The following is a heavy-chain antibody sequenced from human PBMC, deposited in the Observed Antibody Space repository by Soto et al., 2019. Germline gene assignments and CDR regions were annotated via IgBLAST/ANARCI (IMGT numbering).Heavy chain of an antibody. J-gene: IGHJ5*02. Sequence: EVQLLESGGGLVQPGGSLRLSCAASGFTFSSYAMSWVRQAPGKGLEWVSAISGGGGSTYYADSVKGRFTISRDNSKNTLHLQMNSLRAEDTGVYYCAKDPRPLLYLMAVAGTESYRFDPWGQGTLVTVSS. CDR3: AKDPRPLLYLMAVAGTESYRFDP. CDR1: GFTFSSYA. CDR2: ISGGGGST. D-gene: IGHD6-19*01. V-gene: IGHV3-23*01.